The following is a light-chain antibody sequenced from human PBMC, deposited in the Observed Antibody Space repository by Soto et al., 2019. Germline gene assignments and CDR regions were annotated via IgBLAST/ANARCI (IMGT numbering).Light chain of an antibody. J-gene: IGKJ3*01. CDR2: AAS. CDR3: LQTYSIPFT. Sequence: DIQMTQSPSSLSASVGDRVTITCRASQSISSYLNWFQQKPGKAPKLLIYAASSLQSGVPSRFSGSGSGTDFTLSISSLQPEDFATYYCLQTYSIPFTFGPGTRVYIK. V-gene: IGKV1-39*01. CDR1: QSISSY.